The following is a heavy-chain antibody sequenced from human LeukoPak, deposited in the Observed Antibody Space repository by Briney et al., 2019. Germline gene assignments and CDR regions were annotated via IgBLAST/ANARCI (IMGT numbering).Heavy chain of an antibody. D-gene: IGHD3-10*01. Sequence: SXYGTNKYYADSVTGLFTISRDNSKSTLYLQMNSLRAEDTAVYYCARDLRDYYGSGSYKAFDYWGQGTLVTVSS. V-gene: IGHV3-30-3*01. CDR2: SXYGTNK. J-gene: IGHJ4*02. CDR3: ARDLRDYYGSGSYKAFDY.